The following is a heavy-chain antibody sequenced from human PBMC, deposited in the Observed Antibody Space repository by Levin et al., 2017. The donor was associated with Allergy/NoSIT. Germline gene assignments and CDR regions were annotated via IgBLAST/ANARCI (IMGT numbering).Heavy chain of an antibody. V-gene: IGHV3-33*01. Sequence: PGGSLRLSCAASGFTFSSYGMHWVRQAPGKGLEWVAVIWYDGSNKYYADSVKGRFTISRDNSKNTLYLQMNSLRAEDTAVYYCARVGVVPAAQFRRYYYYYMDVWGKGTTVTVSS. CDR3: ARVGVVPAAQFRRYYYYYMDV. CDR2: IWYDGSNK. J-gene: IGHJ6*03. CDR1: GFTFSSYG. D-gene: IGHD2-2*01.